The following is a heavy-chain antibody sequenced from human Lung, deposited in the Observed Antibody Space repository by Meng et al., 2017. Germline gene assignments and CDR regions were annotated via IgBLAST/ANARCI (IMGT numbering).Heavy chain of an antibody. V-gene: IGHV3-21*01. J-gene: IGHJ1*01. D-gene: IGHD1-1*01. CDR3: TNDRLNH. Sequence: EVRLVESGGGLVKLGGSLRLSCAASGFTFSSYSMNWVRQAPGKGLEWVSSISSSSSYIYYADSVKGRFTISRDNAKNTLYLQMNNLRAEDTAFYYCTNDRLNHWGQGALVTVSS. CDR1: GFTFSSYS. CDR2: ISSSSSYI.